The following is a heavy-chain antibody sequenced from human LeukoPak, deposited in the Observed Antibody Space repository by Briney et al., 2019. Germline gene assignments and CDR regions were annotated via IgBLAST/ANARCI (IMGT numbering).Heavy chain of an antibody. CDR3: ATDIGSLTYYYDSSGYSGPLDI. CDR2: ISWNSGSI. Sequence: GGSLRLSCAASGFTFSSCWMNWVRQVPGKGLEWVAGISWNSGSIAYADSVKGRFNISRDNAKNSLYLQMNSLRAEDTALYYCATDIGSLTYYYDSSGYSGPLDIWGQGTMVTVSS. V-gene: IGHV3-9*01. CDR1: GFTFSSCW. J-gene: IGHJ3*02. D-gene: IGHD3-22*01.